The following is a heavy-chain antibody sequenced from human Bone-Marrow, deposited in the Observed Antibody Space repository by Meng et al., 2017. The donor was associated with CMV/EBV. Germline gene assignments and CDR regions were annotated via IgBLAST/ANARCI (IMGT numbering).Heavy chain of an antibody. D-gene: IGHD1-26*01. V-gene: IGHV4-39*07. CDR1: GGSISSSDYY. CDR3: ARGGSYWD. CDR2: IYYSGNT. Sequence: SETLSLSCIVSGGSISSSDYYWGWIRQPPGKGLELIGSIYYSGNTYYNPSLKSRVTISVNTSKNQFSLKLSSVTAADTAIYYCARGGSYWDWDQGTLVTVSS. J-gene: IGHJ4*02.